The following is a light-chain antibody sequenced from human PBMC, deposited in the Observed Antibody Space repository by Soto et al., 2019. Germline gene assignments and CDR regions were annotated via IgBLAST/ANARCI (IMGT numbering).Light chain of an antibody. J-gene: IGKJ5*01. CDR3: QQYSDSPPFT. Sequence: EIVLTQSPDTLSSSPGERVTLSCRASQTIINNYLAWYQQRPGQPPRLLIYDASTRATGIPDRFSGSASGYDFTLTVSRLGPEDFTVYYCQQYSDSPPFTFGQGTRLDI. V-gene: IGKV3-20*01. CDR2: DAS. CDR1: QTIINNY.